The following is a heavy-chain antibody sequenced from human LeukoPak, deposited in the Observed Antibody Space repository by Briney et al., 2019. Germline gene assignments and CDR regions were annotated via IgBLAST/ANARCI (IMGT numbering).Heavy chain of an antibody. CDR1: GFTFNTYW. V-gene: IGHV3-7*01. J-gene: IGHJ6*02. D-gene: IGHD6-13*01. CDR2: IKPDGSDK. CDR3: ARDTPLREADPADRGIYHSYYGMDV. Sequence: GGSLRLPCAASGFTFNTYWMNWVRQSPGKGLEWVAEIKPDGSDKYYVDSVKGRFTISRDNAKNSLYLQMDSLRGEDTAVYYCARDTPLREADPADRGIYHSYYGMDVWGQGTTVTVSS.